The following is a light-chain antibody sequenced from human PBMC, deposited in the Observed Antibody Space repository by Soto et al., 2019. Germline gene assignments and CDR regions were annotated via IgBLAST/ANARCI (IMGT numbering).Light chain of an antibody. CDR3: QQRNSWPPTFT. J-gene: IGKJ5*01. V-gene: IGKV3-11*01. CDR2: DTS. Sequence: EIVLTQSPATLSLSPGDRSTLSCRASQSVGSFLAWYQQTPGQAPRLLIYDTSIRATGIPARFSGSGSGTDFTLTISSLEPEDFAVYYCQQRNSWPPTFTFGQGTRLEIK. CDR1: QSVGSF.